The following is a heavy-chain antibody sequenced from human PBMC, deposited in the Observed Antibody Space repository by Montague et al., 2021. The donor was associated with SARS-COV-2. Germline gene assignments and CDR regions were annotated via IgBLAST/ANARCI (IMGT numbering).Heavy chain of an antibody. CDR3: ARASAPWYYYDSSGYIVN. D-gene: IGHD3-22*01. J-gene: IGHJ4*02. V-gene: IGHV3-21*01. Sequence: SLRLSCAASGFTFSSYSMNLFRQAPGKGLEWVSSISSSSSYIYYADSVKGRFTISRDNAKNSLYLQMNSLRAEDTAVYYCARASAPWYYYDSSGYIVNWGQGTLVTVSS. CDR1: GFTFSSYS. CDR2: ISSSSSYI.